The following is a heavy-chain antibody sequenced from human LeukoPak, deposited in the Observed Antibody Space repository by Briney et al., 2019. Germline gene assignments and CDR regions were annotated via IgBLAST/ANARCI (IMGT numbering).Heavy chain of an antibody. V-gene: IGHV4-34*01. CDR2: INHSGST. D-gene: IGHD3-16*01. Sequence: KPSETLSLTCAVYGGSFSGYYWSWIRQPPGKGLEWIGEINHSGSTNYNPSLKSRVTISVDTSKNQFSLKLSSVTAADTAVYYCARRDPLGYFDYWGQGTLVTVSS. CDR3: ARRDPLGYFDY. J-gene: IGHJ4*02. CDR1: GGSFSGYY.